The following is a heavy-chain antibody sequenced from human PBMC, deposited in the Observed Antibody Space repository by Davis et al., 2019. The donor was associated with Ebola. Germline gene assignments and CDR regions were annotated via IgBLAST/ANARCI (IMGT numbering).Heavy chain of an antibody. D-gene: IGHD2-2*01. CDR2: INPNSGGT. J-gene: IGHJ6*03. CDR1: GYTFTGYY. CDR3: ARETGYCSSTSCLYYYYYYMDV. V-gene: IGHV1-2*02. Sequence: ASVKVSCKASGYTFTGYYMHWVRQAPGQGLEWMGWINPNSGGTNYAQKFQGRVTMTRNTSISTAYMELSSLRAEDTAVYYCARETGYCSSTSCLYYYYYYMDVWGKGTTVTVSS.